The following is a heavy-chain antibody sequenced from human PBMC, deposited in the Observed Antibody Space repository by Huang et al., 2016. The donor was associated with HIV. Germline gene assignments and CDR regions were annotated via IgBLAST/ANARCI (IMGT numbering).Heavy chain of an antibody. D-gene: IGHD3-10*01. J-gene: IGHJ4*02. V-gene: IGHV3-11*01. CDR1: GFTFRAYY. Sequence: QVQLVESGGGLGKPGGSLSLSCAAAGFTFRAYYMRWTRQTPGKGLEWISYISSSDNSIYYADTVKGRFTISRDDAKNSLYLQMNSLRADDTAVYYCARRSAFYRLDYWGQGTLVTVSS. CDR2: ISSSDNSI. CDR3: ARRSAFYRLDY.